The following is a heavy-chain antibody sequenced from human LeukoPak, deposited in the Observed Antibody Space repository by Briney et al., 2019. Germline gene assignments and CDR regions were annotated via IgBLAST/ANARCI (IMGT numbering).Heavy chain of an antibody. CDR3: AKDLRPGSHTSCYWD. CDR1: GFTVSSNY. V-gene: IGHV3-23*01. D-gene: IGHD2-2*01. J-gene: IGHJ4*02. Sequence: RPGGSLRLSCAASGFTVSSNYRSWVRQAPGKGLEWVSAISGSGGSTYYADSVKGRFTISKDNSKNTLYLQMNSLRAEDTAVYYCAKDLRPGSHTSCYWDWGQGTLVTVSS. CDR2: ISGSGGST.